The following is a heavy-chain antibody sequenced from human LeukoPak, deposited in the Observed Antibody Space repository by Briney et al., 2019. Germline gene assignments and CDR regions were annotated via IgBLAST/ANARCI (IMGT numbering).Heavy chain of an antibody. V-gene: IGHV4-31*03. J-gene: IGHJ3*02. Sequence: PSQTLSLTCTVSGGSISSGGYYWSWIRQHPGKGLEWIGYIYYSGSTYYNPSLKSRVTISVDTSKNQFSLKLSSVTAADTAVYYCARVRVDDSSGYYDAFDIWGQGTMVTVSS. CDR2: IYYSGST. D-gene: IGHD3-22*01. CDR1: GGSISSGGYY. CDR3: ARVRVDDSSGYYDAFDI.